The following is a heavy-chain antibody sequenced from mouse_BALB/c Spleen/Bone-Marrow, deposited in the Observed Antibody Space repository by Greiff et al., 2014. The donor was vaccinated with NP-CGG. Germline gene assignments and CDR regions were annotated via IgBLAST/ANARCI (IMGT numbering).Heavy chain of an antibody. D-gene: IGHD1-1*02. CDR1: GFTFSDYY. V-gene: IGHV5-4*02. CDR2: ISDGGTHS. Sequence: EVQRVESGGGLMKPGGSLKLSCAASGFTFSDYYMYWVRQTPEKRLEWVATISDGGTHSYYADSVKGRFTISRDNAKSNLYLQMNSLKSEDTAMYYCARDMGDYWGQGTTLTVSS. CDR3: ARDMGDY. J-gene: IGHJ2*01.